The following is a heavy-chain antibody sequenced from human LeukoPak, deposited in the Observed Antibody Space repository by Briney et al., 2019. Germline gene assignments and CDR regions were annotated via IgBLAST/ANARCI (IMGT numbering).Heavy chain of an antibody. CDR2: IDPSDSYT. D-gene: IGHD2-21*02. CDR3: ARRALPPAYCGGDCFDAFDI. V-gene: IGHV5-10-1*01. Sequence: GESLKISCKGSGYRFTSYWISWVRQMPGKGLEWMGRIDPSDSYTNYGPSFQGHVTISADKSTSTAYLQWSSLKASDTAMYYCARRALPPAYCGGDCFDAFDIWGQGTMVTVSS. CDR1: GYRFTSYW. J-gene: IGHJ3*02.